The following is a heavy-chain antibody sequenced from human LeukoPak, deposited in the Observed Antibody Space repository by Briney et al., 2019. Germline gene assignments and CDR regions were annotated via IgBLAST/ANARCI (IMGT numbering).Heavy chain of an antibody. CDR3: ARDGKGPRRYYYYYGMDV. D-gene: IGHD1-26*01. J-gene: IGHJ6*02. V-gene: IGHV3-30-3*01. CDR2: ISYDGSNK. Sequence: QPGRSLRLSCAASGFTFSSYAMHWVRQAPGKGLEWVAVISYDGSNKYYADSVKGRFTISRDNSKNTLYLQMNSLRAEDTAVYYCARDGKGPRRYYYYYGMDVWGQGTTVTVSS. CDR1: GFTFSSYA.